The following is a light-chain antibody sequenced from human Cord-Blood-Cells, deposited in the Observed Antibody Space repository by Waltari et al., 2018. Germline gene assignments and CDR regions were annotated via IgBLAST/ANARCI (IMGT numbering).Light chain of an antibody. Sequence: DIKMTQSPSTLSASVGGRVTITCRASQSISSWLAWYQQKPGKAPKPLIDKASSLESGVPSRFSGSGSGTEFTLTISSLQPDDFATYYCQQYRTFGPGTKVDIK. V-gene: IGKV1-5*03. CDR1: QSISSW. J-gene: IGKJ3*01. CDR2: KAS. CDR3: QQYRT.